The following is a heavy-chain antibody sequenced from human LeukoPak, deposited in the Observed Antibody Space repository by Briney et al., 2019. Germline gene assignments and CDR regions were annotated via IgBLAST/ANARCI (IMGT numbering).Heavy chain of an antibody. CDR2: INPNSGGT. V-gene: IGHV1-2*02. CDR1: GYTFTGYY. J-gene: IGHJ6*03. CDR3: ARVFSYYDSSIWGGYFCYYMDV. Sequence: ASVKVSCKASGYTFTGYYMHWVRQAPGQGLEWMGWINPNSGGTNYAQKFQGRVTMTRDTSISTAYMELSRLRSDDTAVYYCARVFSYYDSSIWGGYFCYYMDVWGKGTTVTISS. D-gene: IGHD3-22*01.